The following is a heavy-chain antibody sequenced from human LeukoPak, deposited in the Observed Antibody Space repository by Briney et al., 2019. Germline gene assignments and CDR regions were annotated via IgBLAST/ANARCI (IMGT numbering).Heavy chain of an antibody. CDR2: ISSSGGTI. D-gene: IGHD6-13*01. Sequence: GGSLRLSCAASGFTFSSYEMNWVRQAPGKGLEWISYISSSGGTIYYADSVKGRFTSSRGNAKNSLYLQMNSLRAEDTAVYYCARGSSSYNWCFDLWGRGTLVTVSS. V-gene: IGHV3-48*03. J-gene: IGHJ2*01. CDR3: ARGSSSYNWCFDL. CDR1: GFTFSSYE.